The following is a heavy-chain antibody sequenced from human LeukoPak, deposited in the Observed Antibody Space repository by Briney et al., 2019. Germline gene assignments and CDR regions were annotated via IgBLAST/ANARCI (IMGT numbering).Heavy chain of an antibody. CDR1: GGSISTYY. J-gene: IGHJ4*02. CDR2: VYYTGSA. CDR3: ARTDGSGYDNRGYFDS. V-gene: IGHV4-59*01. Sequence: PSETLSLTCTISGGSISTYYWSWLRQPPGPGLQWIGYVYYTGSANYSPSLKNRATISVDTSKHRFSLKLTSVTTADSALYFCARTDGSGYDNRGYFDSWGQGILVTVSS. D-gene: IGHD5-12*01.